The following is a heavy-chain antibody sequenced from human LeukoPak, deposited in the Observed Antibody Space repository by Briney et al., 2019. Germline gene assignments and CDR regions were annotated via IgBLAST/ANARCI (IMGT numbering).Heavy chain of an antibody. D-gene: IGHD6-19*01. CDR3: AREGSGWSPIDSYYFDY. V-gene: IGHV3-23*01. CDR2: ISGSGGST. CDR1: GFTFSSYA. J-gene: IGHJ4*02. Sequence: GGSLRLSCAASGFTFSSYAMSWVRQAPGKGLEWVSAISGSGGSTYYADSVKGRFTISRDNSKNTLYLQMNSLRAEDTAVYYCAREGSGWSPIDSYYFDYWGQGTLVTVSS.